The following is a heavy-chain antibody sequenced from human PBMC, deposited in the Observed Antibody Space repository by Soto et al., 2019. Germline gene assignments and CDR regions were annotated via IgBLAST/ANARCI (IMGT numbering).Heavy chain of an antibody. V-gene: IGHV4-30-2*01. CDR1: GASTTSGGYS. CDR3: ARDREAVAGHWYFDL. CDR2: IYDSGST. Sequence: QMQLQESGSGLVKPSQTLSLTCAVSGASTTSGGYSWTWLRQPPGKGLEGIGDIYDSGSTHYNPSLKSRVTISADRSKNQFSLRLSSVTAADTAVHYCARDREAVAGHWYFDLWGRGTLVTVSS. D-gene: IGHD6-19*01. J-gene: IGHJ2*01.